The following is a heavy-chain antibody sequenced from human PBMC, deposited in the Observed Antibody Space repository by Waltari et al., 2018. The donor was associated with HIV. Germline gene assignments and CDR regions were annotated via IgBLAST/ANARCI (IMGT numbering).Heavy chain of an antibody. D-gene: IGHD1-26*01. CDR2: ISSISTYI. Sequence: EVQLVESGGGLVKPGGYLRLSCATSGFTLRTYTMYWVRQAPGKGLEWVSSISSISTYIYYTDSVKGRFTISRDNAQNSLSLQMNSLSAEDTAVYYCVADLGGSHDSWGQGSQVTVSS. CDR1: GFTLRTYT. CDR3: VADLGGSHDS. J-gene: IGHJ4*02. V-gene: IGHV3-21*02.